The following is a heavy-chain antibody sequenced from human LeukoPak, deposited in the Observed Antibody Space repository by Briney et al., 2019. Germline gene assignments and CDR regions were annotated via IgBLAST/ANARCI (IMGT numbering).Heavy chain of an antibody. CDR2: IKSKTDGGTT. CDR1: GFTFSNAW. J-gene: IGHJ6*03. D-gene: IGHD5-24*01. Sequence: GGSLRLSCAASGFTFSNAWMSWVRQAPGKGLEWVGRIKSKTDGGTTDYAAPVKGRFTISRDDSKNTLYLQMNSLKTEDTAVYYCTTDPTIQYYMDVWGKGTTVTVSS. V-gene: IGHV3-15*01. CDR3: TTDPTIQYYMDV.